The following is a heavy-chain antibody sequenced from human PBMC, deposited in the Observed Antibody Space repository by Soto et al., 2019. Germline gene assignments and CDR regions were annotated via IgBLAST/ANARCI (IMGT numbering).Heavy chain of an antibody. V-gene: IGHV4-31*03. Sequence: QVQLQESGPGLVKPSQTLSLTCTVSGGSISSGGYYWSWIRQHPGKGLEWIGDIYYSGSTYYNPSLKSRVTISVDTSKNQFSLKLSSVTAADTAVYYCARGGYGSGSYYPFDYWGQGTLVTVSS. CDR2: IYYSGST. CDR1: GGSISSGGYY. D-gene: IGHD3-10*01. CDR3: ARGGYGSGSYYPFDY. J-gene: IGHJ4*02.